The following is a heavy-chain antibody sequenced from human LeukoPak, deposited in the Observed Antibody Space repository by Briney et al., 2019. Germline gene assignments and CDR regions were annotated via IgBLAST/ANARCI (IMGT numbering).Heavy chain of an antibody. CDR3: ARGSYYYDSSGYVFDY. CDR1: GFTFDDYG. D-gene: IGHD3-22*01. CDR2: INWNGGST. Sequence: PGGSLRLSCAASGFTFDDYGMSWVRQAPGKGLEWVSGINWNGGSTGYADSVKGRFTISRDNAKNSLYLQMNSLRAEDTALSHCARGSYYYDSSGYVFDYWGQGTLVTVSS. J-gene: IGHJ4*02. V-gene: IGHV3-20*01.